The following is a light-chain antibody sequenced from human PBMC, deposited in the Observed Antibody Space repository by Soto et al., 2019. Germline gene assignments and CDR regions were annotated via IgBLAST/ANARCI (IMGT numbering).Light chain of an antibody. CDR1: QSVSSN. Sequence: EIVMTQSPSNLSVSPGERATVSCRASQSVSSNLAWYQQKRGQAPRLLIYGASTRATGIPARFSGSGSGTEFTLTISSLQSEDFAVYYCQQYNNWPPVTFGQGTKLEIK. CDR2: GAS. CDR3: QQYNNWPPVT. V-gene: IGKV3-15*01. J-gene: IGKJ2*01.